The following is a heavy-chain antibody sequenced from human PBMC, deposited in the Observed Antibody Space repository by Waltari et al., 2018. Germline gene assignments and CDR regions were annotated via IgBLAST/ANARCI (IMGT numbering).Heavy chain of an antibody. V-gene: IGHV3-21*01. J-gene: IGHJ4*02. CDR1: GFTFSSYT. Sequence: EVQLVESGGGMVKPGGSLRPPCAASGFTFSSYTMTWFRLAPGKGLEWVSSITSGSNYIYYANSVKGRFTISRDNAKDSVYLQMNSLRAEDTAVYYCARGGGSGTLCDYWGQGALVTVSS. CDR2: ITSGSNYI. D-gene: IGHD1-26*01. CDR3: ARGGGSGTLCDY.